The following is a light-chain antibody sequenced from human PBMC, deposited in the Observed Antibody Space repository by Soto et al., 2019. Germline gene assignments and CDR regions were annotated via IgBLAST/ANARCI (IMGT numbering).Light chain of an antibody. CDR1: QSIRSW. Sequence: DIQMTQFPSTLSASVGDRVTITCRASQSIRSWLAWYQQKPGKAPNLLIYKASSLPSGVPSRFSGSGYGTEFTLTSSILPPDDIATYYCQQYDSYSTFGGGTKVQIK. CDR3: QQYDSYST. V-gene: IGKV1-5*03. J-gene: IGKJ4*01. CDR2: KAS.